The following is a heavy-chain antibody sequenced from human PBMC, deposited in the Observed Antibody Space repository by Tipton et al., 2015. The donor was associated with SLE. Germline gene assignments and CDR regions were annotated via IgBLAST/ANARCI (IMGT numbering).Heavy chain of an antibody. CDR2: IYHSGNT. J-gene: IGHJ4*02. V-gene: IGHV4-4*08. CDR3: ARDTLGGLDY. Sequence: GLVKPSETLSLICTVSGGSISNYSWSWIRRPPGKGLEWIGSIYHSGNTYSNPSLKSRVTISVDTSKNQFSLKMSSVTAADTAVYYCARDTLGGLDYWGQGTLVTVSS. CDR1: GGSISNYS. D-gene: IGHD7-27*01.